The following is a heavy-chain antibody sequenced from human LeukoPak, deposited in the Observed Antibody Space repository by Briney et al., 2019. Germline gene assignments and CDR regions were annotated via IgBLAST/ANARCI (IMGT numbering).Heavy chain of an antibody. J-gene: IGHJ3*02. D-gene: IGHD3-22*01. CDR3: AKVAITMIVVVPDAFDI. CDR1: EFTFSSYA. V-gene: IGHV3-23*01. Sequence: GGSLRLSCAAAEFTFSSYAMSWVRQAPGKGLEWVSAISGGGGSTYYADPVKGRFTISRDNSKNALYLQMNSLRAEDTAVYYCAKVAITMIVVVPDAFDIWGQGTMVTVSS. CDR2: ISGGGGST.